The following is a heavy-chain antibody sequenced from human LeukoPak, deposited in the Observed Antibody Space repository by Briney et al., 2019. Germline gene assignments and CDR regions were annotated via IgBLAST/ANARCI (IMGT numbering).Heavy chain of an antibody. Sequence: PGGSLRLSCAASGFTLSSSGMHWVRQAPGRGLEWVAFIQHDGTKTYYADSVKGRFTISRDSSENTLYLQMNILRTDDTAVYYCAKGAFVRLGELSPHWGQGTLVTVSS. CDR1: GFTLSSSG. J-gene: IGHJ4*02. CDR3: AKGAFVRLGELSPH. V-gene: IGHV3-30*02. CDR2: IQHDGTKT. D-gene: IGHD3-16*02.